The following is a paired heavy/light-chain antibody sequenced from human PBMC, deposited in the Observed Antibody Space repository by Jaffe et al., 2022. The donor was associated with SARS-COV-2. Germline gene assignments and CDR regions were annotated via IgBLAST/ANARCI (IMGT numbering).Heavy chain of an antibody. CDR2: IYPADSDT. Sequence: EVQLVQSGAEVKKPGESLKISCKGSGYIFTNYWIAWVRQMPGKGLEWMGIIYPADSDTTYSPSFQGQVTISADKSISTAYLQWSSLKASDIAMYYCARVGAAVPFDYWGQGTLVTVSS. CDR3: ARVGAAVPFDY. CDR1: GYIFTNYW. J-gene: IGHJ4*02. V-gene: IGHV5-51*01. D-gene: IGHD1-26*01.
Light chain of an antibody. CDR1: ALPKQY. Sequence: SYELTQVSSVSVSPGQTVRITCSADALPKQYAYWYQQKSGQAPVVVMYKDTERPSGIPERFSGSSSGTTVTLTISGVQAEDEADYYCQSTDSSGAYVFGTGTKVTVL. J-gene: IGLJ1*01. CDR3: QSTDSSGAYV. V-gene: IGLV3-25*03. CDR2: KDT.